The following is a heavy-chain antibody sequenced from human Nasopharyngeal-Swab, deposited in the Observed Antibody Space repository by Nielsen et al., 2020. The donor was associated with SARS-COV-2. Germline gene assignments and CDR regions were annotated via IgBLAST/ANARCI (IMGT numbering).Heavy chain of an antibody. CDR1: GGTFSSYA. D-gene: IGHD2-15*01. V-gene: IGHV1-69*13. CDR2: IIPIFGTA. Sequence: SVKASCKASGGTFSSYAISWVRQAPGQGLEWMGGIIPIFGTANYAQKFQGRVTITADESTSTAYMELSSLRSEDTAVYYCAREHIVVVVAATPIYYYYGMDVWGQGTTVTVSS. J-gene: IGHJ6*02. CDR3: AREHIVVVVAATPIYYYYGMDV.